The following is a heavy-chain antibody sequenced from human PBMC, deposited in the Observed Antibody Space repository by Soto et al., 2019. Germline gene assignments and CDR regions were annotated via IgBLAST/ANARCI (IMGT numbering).Heavy chain of an antibody. J-gene: IGHJ6*02. CDR1: GVTIVNYA. CDR2: ITGGGIGT. CDR3: AKNMGALDTSYYYYAMDV. V-gene: IGHV3-23*01. Sequence: EVQPLESGGGLIQPGGSLRLSCVASGVTIVNYAMTWVRQTPGKGLEWVSSITGGGIGTYYAASVKGRFTISRDNSKSRLYLHMNSLTGEDTAVYHCAKNMGALDTSYYYYAMDVWGQGTTVTVAS. D-gene: IGHD1-26*01.